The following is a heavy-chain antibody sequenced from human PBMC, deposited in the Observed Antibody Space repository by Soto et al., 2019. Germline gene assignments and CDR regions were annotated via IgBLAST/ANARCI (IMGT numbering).Heavy chain of an antibody. V-gene: IGHV3-21*01. J-gene: IGHJ4*02. CDR1: GFTFSSYD. CDR2: ISTSSTYI. D-gene: IGHD6-19*01. Sequence: EVQLVESGGGLVKPGGSLRLSCAASGFTFSSYDMHWVRQAPGKGLEWVSSISTSSTYIYYADPVRGRFTISRENAKRALYLHMTSLRVEDTAVYDCASGHSGGWVPIDYWGQGTLLIVSS. CDR3: ASGHSGGWVPIDY.